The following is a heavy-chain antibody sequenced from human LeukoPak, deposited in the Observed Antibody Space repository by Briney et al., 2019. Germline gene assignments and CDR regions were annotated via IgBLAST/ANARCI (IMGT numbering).Heavy chain of an antibody. CDR1: GFTFSSYS. J-gene: IGHJ3*02. D-gene: IGHD3-22*01. V-gene: IGHV3-21*01. CDR3: AGSGFYDSSGYYRAFDI. CDR2: ISSSSSYI. Sequence: GGSLRLSCAASGFTFSSYSMNWVRQAPGKGLEWVSSISSSSSYIYYADSVKGRFTISRDNAKNSLYLQMNSLRAEDTAVYYCAGSGFYDSSGYYRAFDIWGQGTMVTVSS.